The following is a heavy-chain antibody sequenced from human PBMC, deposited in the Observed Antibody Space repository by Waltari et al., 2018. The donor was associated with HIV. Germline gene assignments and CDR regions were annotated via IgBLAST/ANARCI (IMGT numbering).Heavy chain of an antibody. J-gene: IGHJ6*02. CDR2: ISSSSSYI. Sequence: EVQLVESGGGLVKPGGSLRLSCAASAFTFSSYRMNWVRQAPGKGLEWVSSISSSSSYIYYADSVKGRFTISRDNAKNSLYLQMNSLRAEDTAVYYCARGPRATVVIPSYYYYGMDVWGQGTTVTVSS. V-gene: IGHV3-21*01. D-gene: IGHD4-17*01. CDR1: AFTFSSYR. CDR3: ARGPRATVVIPSYYYYGMDV.